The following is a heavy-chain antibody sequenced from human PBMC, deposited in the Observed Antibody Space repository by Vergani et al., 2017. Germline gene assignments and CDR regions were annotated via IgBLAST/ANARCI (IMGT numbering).Heavy chain of an antibody. D-gene: IGHD6-6*01. CDR1: GGSISSSSYY. CDR3: AKCRHKSIAAPLDY. V-gene: IGHV4-39*01. J-gene: IGHJ4*02. CDR2: IYYSGST. Sequence: QLQLQESGPGLVKPSETLSLTCTVSGGSISSSSYYWGWIRQPPGKGLEWIGSIYYSGSTYYNPSLKSRVTISVDTSKNQFSLKLSSVTAADTAVYYCAKCRHKSIAAPLDYWGQGTLVTVSS.